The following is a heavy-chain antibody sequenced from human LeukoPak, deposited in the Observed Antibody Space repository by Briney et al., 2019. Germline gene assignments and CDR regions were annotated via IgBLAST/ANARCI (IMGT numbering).Heavy chain of an antibody. Sequence: SETLPLTCTVSGGSISSYYWSWIRQPPGKGLEWIGRIYSSGYTNDNPFLKSRITMSVDMSKNQFSLRLNSVTAADTAVYYCARGEHSVDSWGQGMLVTVSS. J-gene: IGHJ4*02. CDR3: ARGEHSVDS. D-gene: IGHD1/OR15-1a*01. CDR2: IYSSGYT. CDR1: GGSISSYY. V-gene: IGHV4-4*07.